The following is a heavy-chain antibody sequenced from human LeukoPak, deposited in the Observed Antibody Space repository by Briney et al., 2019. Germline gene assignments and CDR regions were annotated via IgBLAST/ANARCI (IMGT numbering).Heavy chain of an antibody. CDR3: ATLGEYYDSSGYYYN. CDR2: INHSGST. V-gene: IGHV4-34*01. Sequence: SETLSLTCAVYGGSLSGYYWSWIRQPPGKGLEWIGEINHSGSTYYNASLKSRVTISVDMSKNQFSLRLTSVTAADTAVYYCATLGEYYDSSGYYYNWGQGTLVTVSS. CDR1: GGSLSGYY. J-gene: IGHJ4*02. D-gene: IGHD3-22*01.